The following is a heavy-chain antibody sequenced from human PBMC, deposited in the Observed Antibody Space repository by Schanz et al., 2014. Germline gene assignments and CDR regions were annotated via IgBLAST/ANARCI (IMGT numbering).Heavy chain of an antibody. Sequence: QVQLVESGGGVVQPGRSLRLSCAASGITLSGYGLHWVRQAPGKGLEWVGFISFDGRNTGYAHSVKGRFTISRDNSKNTVNLQMNSLRSDDTAVYYCARDQSPYTNSSDVRYFDYWGQGTLVTVSS. V-gene: IGHV3-30*03. CDR1: GITLSGYG. CDR3: ARDQSPYTNSSDVRYFDY. D-gene: IGHD6-6*01. CDR2: ISFDGRNT. J-gene: IGHJ4*02.